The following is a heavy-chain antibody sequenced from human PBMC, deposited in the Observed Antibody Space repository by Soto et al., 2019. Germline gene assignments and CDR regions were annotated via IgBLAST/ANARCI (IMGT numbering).Heavy chain of an antibody. CDR3: AAATVTTGYIDY. CDR1: GGSISSSSYY. V-gene: IGHV4-39*01. Sequence: SETLSLTCTVSGGSISSSSYYWGWIRQPPGKGLEWIGSIYYSGSTYYNPSLKSRVTISVDTSKNQFSLKLSSVTAADTAVYYCAAATVTTGYIDYWGQGTLVTVSS. J-gene: IGHJ4*02. CDR2: IYYSGST. D-gene: IGHD4-17*01.